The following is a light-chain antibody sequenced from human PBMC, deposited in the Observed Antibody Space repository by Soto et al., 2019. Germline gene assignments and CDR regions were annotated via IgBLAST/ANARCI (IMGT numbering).Light chain of an antibody. J-gene: IGLJ2*01. Sequence: QSWLRHPPSVSWSPGQSITISCTGSNSDVGGYNYVSWYQQYPGKPPKLMIYDVSNRPSGVSHRFSGSKSGYTASLTISGLQAEDEAHYHCISYTSSSTRVVLGGGTKVTVL. CDR2: DVS. CDR1: NSDVGGYNY. CDR3: ISYTSSSTRVV. V-gene: IGLV2-14*03.